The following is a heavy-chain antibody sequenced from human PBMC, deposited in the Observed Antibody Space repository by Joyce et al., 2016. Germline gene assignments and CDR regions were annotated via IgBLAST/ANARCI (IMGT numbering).Heavy chain of an antibody. J-gene: IGHJ3*01. CDR2: FDAEGGET. Sequence: QVQLLQSGADLKKPGASVKVSCKVSGVTLSESSIHWVRQAPGKGLEWMGGFDAEGGETIYAQKFQDRVTMTEDSSTDTAYMQLSSLTFDDTAVYYCATGRGPQILPFHFWGQGKMVTIS. CDR3: ATGRGPQILPFHF. V-gene: IGHV1-24*01. CDR1: GVTLSESS.